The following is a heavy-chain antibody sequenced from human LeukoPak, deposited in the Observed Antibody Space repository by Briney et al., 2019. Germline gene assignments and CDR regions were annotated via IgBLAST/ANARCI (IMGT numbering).Heavy chain of an antibody. D-gene: IGHD3-22*01. Sequence: GGSLRLSCAASGFTFDDYGMSWVRQAPGKGLEWVSGINWNGGSTGYADSVKGRFTISRDNAKNSLYLQMNSLRAEDTALYYCARDPDSSGYYYVYFDYWGQGTLVTVSS. V-gene: IGHV3-20*04. CDR1: GFTFDDYG. CDR2: INWNGGST. CDR3: ARDPDSSGYYYVYFDY. J-gene: IGHJ4*02.